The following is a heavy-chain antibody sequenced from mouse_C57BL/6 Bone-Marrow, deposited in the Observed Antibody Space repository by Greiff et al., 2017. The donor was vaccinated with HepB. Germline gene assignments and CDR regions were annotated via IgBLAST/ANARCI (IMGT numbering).Heavy chain of an antibody. CDR3: TSRGVYYYGSSYFDY. CDR1: GYTFTDYE. CDR2: IDPETGGT. D-gene: IGHD1-1*01. Sequence: QVQLQQSGAELVRPGASVTLSCKASGYTFTDYEMHWVKQTPVHGLEWIGAIDPETGGTAYNQKFKGKAILTADKSSSTAYMELRSLTSEDSAVYYCTSRGVYYYGSSYFDYWGQGTTLTVSS. V-gene: IGHV1-15*01. J-gene: IGHJ2*01.